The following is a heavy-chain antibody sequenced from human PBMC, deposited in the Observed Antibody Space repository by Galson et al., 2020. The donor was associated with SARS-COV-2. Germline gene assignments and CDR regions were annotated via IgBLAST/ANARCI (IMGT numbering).Heavy chain of an antibody. V-gene: IGHV4-39*07. CDR2: VLNSGTT. D-gene: IGHD6-19*01. Sequence: SETLSLTCTVSGGSIRSSNYYWGWIRQPPGKGLEWIGSVLNSGTTHYSPSLQSRVTISVDTSKNQFSLNLNSVTAADTAIYYCARDATSSGLYNWFDPWGQGTLVTVSS. J-gene: IGHJ5*02. CDR1: GGSIRSSNYY. CDR3: ARDATSSGLYNWFDP.